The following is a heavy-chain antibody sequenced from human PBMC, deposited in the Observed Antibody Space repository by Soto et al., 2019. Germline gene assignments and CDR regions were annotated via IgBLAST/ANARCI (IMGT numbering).Heavy chain of an antibody. J-gene: IGHJ6*02. CDR1: EFTFNTYW. V-gene: IGHV3-7*05. CDR3: ARDWGTPGRGSAVGYYYHYGMDV. D-gene: IGHD6-19*01. CDR2: IKDDGSEK. Sequence: EVQLVESGGGLVQPGGSLRLSCLASEFTFNTYWMNWVRQAPGRGLEWVADIKDDGSEKNYVDSVKGRFTISRANAKNSLYLQMTSLRGEDTAVYFCARDWGTPGRGSAVGYYYHYGMDVWGQGTTVTFSS.